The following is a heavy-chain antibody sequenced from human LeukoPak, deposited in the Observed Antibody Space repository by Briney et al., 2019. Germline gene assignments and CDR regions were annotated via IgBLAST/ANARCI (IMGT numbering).Heavy chain of an antibody. D-gene: IGHD4-11*01. Sequence: ASVKVSCKVCGYTLTELSMHWVRQAPGKGLEWMGGFDPEDGETIYAQKFQGRVTMTEDTYTDTAYMELSSLRSEDTAVYYCATGPSNYYDIWGQGTMVTVSS. V-gene: IGHV1-24*01. CDR2: FDPEDGET. CDR1: GYTLTELS. CDR3: ATGPSNYYDI. J-gene: IGHJ3*02.